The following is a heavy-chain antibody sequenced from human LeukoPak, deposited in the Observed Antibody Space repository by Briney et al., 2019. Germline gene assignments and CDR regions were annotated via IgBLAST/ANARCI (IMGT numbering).Heavy chain of an antibody. CDR2: INPNSGGT. J-gene: IGHJ4*02. V-gene: IGHV1-2*02. Sequence: ASVKVSCKASGYTFTGYYMHWVRQAPGQGLEWMGWINPNSGGTNYAQKFQGRVTMTRDTSISTAYMELSRLRSDDTAVYYCARGYFDWVRPGSYYFDYWGQGTLVTVSS. CDR1: GYTFTGYY. D-gene: IGHD3-9*01. CDR3: ARGYFDWVRPGSYYFDY.